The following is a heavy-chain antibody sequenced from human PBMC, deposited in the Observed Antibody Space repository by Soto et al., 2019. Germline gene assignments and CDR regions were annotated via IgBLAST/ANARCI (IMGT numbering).Heavy chain of an antibody. V-gene: IGHV1-69*13. CDR2: IIPIFGTA. J-gene: IGHJ5*02. CDR1: GGTFSSYA. D-gene: IGHD1-26*01. CDR3: ARSKWELLPKAWFDP. Sequence: ASVKVSCKASGGTFSSYAISWVRQAPGQGLEWMGGIIPIFGTANYAQKFQGRVTITADESTSTAYMELSSLRSEDTAVYYCARSKWELLPKAWFDPWGQGTLVTVSS.